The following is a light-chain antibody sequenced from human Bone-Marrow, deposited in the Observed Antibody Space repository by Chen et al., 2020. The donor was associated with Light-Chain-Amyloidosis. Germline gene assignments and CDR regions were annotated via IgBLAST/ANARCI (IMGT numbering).Light chain of an antibody. V-gene: IGLV3-25*03. J-gene: IGLJ2*01. Sequence: SYELTQPPSVSGSPGQTARITCSGDDLPTKYAYWYQQKPGQAPELVIHRDTERPSGISERFSGSSSGTTATLTISGVQTEDEADYHCQSADSSGTYEVIFGGGTKLTVL. CDR2: RDT. CDR1: DLPTKY. CDR3: QSADSSGTYEVI.